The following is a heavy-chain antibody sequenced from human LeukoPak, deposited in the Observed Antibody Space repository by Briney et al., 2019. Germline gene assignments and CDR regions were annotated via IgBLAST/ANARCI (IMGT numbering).Heavy chain of an antibody. CDR1: GFTFSSYE. D-gene: IGHD5-12*01. CDR3: AREERGLAIDY. Sequence: GGSLRLSCAASGFTFSSYEMNWVRQAPGKGLEYVSAISSSGDNTYYANSVKGRFTISRDNSRNTLFLQLGSLRSDDMAVYYCAREERGLAIDYWGQGTLVTVSS. CDR2: ISSSGDNT. J-gene: IGHJ4*02. V-gene: IGHV3-64*01.